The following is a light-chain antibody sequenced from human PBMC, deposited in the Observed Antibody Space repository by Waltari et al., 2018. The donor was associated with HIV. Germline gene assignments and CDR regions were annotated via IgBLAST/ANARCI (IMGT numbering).Light chain of an antibody. CDR3: SSYTSSRSYV. J-gene: IGLJ1*01. CDR1: TSNVGGYTK. V-gene: IGLV2-14*03. CDR2: AVS. Sequence: QSALTQPASVSGSPGQSITIPCTGTTSNVGGYTKFPWYQHHPAKAPTLTIYAVSNRPSGVSNRFSGSKSGNTASLTISGLQAEDEADYYCSSYTSSRSYVFGTGTRVTV.